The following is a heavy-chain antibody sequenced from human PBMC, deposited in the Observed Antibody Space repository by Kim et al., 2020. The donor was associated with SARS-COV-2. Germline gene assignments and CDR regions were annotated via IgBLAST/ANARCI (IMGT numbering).Heavy chain of an antibody. D-gene: IGHD2-2*01. CDR1: GFTFNNYA. CDR3: GKGHPSWDVDY. J-gene: IGHJ4*02. V-gene: IGHV3-23*01. Sequence: GGSLRLSCAASGFTFNNYAMNWVRQAPGKGLEWVSSISGSGTGTYYADSVKGRFTISRDNSKNTLYLEMNSLRADDTAIYYCGKGHPSWDVDYWGQGTLVTVSS. CDR2: ISGSGTGT.